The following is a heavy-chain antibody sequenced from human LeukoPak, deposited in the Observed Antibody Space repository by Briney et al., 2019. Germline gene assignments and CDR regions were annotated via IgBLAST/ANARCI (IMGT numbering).Heavy chain of an antibody. CDR2: IYYSGST. D-gene: IGHD2-2*01. Sequence: SETLSLTCTVSGGSVSSGSYYWSWIRQPPGKGLEWIGYIYYSGSTNYNPSLKSRVTISVDTSKNQISLKLSSVTAADTAVYYCARGGAYCSSTSCYLRGDWFDPWGQGTLVTVSS. CDR3: ARGGAYCSSTSCYLRGDWFDP. CDR1: GGSVSSGSYY. J-gene: IGHJ5*02. V-gene: IGHV4-61*01.